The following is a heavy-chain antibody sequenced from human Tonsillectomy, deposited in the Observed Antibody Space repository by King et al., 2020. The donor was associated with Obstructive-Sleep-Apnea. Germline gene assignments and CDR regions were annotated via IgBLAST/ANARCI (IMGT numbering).Heavy chain of an antibody. CDR1: GFSISTYW. CDR3: ARGKVVRGQTLDY. V-gene: IGHV3-7*04. Sequence: VQLVESGGGLVQPGGSLRLSCAASGFSISTYWMNWVRQAPGKGLEWVANIRQDGSQKYYVDSVKGRFTISRDNAKNSVYLQMNSLRAEDTAIYYCARGKVVRGQTLDYWGQGTLVTVSS. J-gene: IGHJ4*02. D-gene: IGHD3-10*01. CDR2: IRQDGSQK.